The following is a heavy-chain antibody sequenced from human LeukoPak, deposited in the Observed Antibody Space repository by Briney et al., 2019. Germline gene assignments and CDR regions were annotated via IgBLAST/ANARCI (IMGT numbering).Heavy chain of an antibody. CDR3: ARGRAYCSSGSCYSDY. V-gene: IGHV1-18*01. Sequence: ASVKVSCKASGYTFTSYVINWVRQAPGQGLEWMGWISAYNGNTNYAQKLQGRVAMTTDTSTSTAYMELKSLISDDSAVYYCARGRAYCSSGSCYSDYWGQGTLVTVSS. J-gene: IGHJ4*02. CDR1: GYTFTSYV. D-gene: IGHD2-15*01. CDR2: ISAYNGNT.